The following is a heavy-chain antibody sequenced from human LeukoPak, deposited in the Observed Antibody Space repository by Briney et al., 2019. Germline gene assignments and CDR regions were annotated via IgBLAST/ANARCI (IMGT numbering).Heavy chain of an antibody. D-gene: IGHD6-13*01. CDR2: IRYDGSNK. CDR1: GFTFSSYG. J-gene: IGHJ6*03. V-gene: IGHV3-30*02. CDR3: AKGTSGIIAGGHDYYMDV. Sequence: NPGGSLRLSCAASGFTFSSYGMHWVRQAPGKGLEWVAFIRYDGSNKYYADSVKGRFTISRDNSKNALYLQMISLRPEDTAVYFCAKGTSGIIAGGHDYYMDVWGKGTTVTISS.